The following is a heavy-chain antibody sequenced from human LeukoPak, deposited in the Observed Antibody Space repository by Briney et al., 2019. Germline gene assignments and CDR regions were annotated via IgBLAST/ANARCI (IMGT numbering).Heavy chain of an antibody. CDR3: ARDHSWIQLWVGAFDI. Sequence: GRSLRLSCAASGFTFSSYAMHWVRQAPGKGLEWVAVISYDGSNKYYADSVKGRFTISRDNSKNTLYLQMNSLRAEDTAVYYCARDHSWIQLWVGAFDIWGQGTMVTVSS. V-gene: IGHV3-30*04. D-gene: IGHD5-18*01. J-gene: IGHJ3*02. CDR1: GFTFSSYA. CDR2: ISYDGSNK.